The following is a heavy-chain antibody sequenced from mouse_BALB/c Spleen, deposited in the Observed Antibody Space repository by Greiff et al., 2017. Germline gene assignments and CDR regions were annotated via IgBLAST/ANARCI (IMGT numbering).Heavy chain of an antibody. CDR1: GFTFSSYA. Sequence: EVKLMESGGGLVKPGGSLKLSCAASGFTFSSYAMSWVRQTPEKRLEWVASISSGGSTYYPNSVKGSFTISRDNARNILYLQMSSLRSEDTAMYCGAKAAYYGNYFDYWGQGTTLTVSS. CDR2: ISSGGST. V-gene: IGHV5-6-5*01. CDR3: AKAAYYGNYFDY. J-gene: IGHJ2*01. D-gene: IGHD2-10*01.